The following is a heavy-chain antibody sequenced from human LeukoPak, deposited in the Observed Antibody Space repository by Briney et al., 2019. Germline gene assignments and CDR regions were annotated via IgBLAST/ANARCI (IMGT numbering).Heavy chain of an antibody. CDR2: IKSKTDGGTT. CDR3: TTGTGATTFGY. J-gene: IGHJ4*02. Sequence: GGSLRLSCSASGFTFSWMSWVRQAPGEGLEWVGRIKSKTDGGTTDYAALVKGRFTISRDDSKNTVYLQMNSLESEDTAFYYCTTGTGATTFGYWGQGTLVTVSS. V-gene: IGHV3-15*01. D-gene: IGHD1-26*01. CDR1: GFTFSW.